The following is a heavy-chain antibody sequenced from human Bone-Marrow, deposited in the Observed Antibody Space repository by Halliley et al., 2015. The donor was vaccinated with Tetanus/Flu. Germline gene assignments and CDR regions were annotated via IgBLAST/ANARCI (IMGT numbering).Heavy chain of an antibody. Sequence: QLVQSGAVVKKPGESLRISCRASAYSFTSYWISWVRQRPGKGLEWMGRIDPSESYTDYSPSFQGPVIISADQSISTAYLQWSSLQASDTAKCYCARHSAYTGSSYYFDSWGQGTLVTVTS. J-gene: IGHJ4*02. CDR2: IDPSESYT. CDR3: ARHSAYTGSSYYFDS. D-gene: IGHD1-26*01. CDR1: AYSFTSYW. V-gene: IGHV5-10-1*01.